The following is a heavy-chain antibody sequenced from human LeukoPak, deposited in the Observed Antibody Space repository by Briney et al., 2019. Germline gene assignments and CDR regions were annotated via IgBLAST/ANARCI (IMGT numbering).Heavy chain of an antibody. CDR2: TYYRSKWYN. CDR1: GDSVSSNSAA. CDR3: ARDLNASGSYPPRDNWFDP. Sequence: SQALSLTCAISGDSVSSNSAAWNWIRQSPSRGLEWLGRTYYRSKWYNDYAVSVKSRITINPDTSKNQFSLQLNSVTPEDMAVYYCARDLNASGSYPPRDNWFDPWGQGTLVTVSS. D-gene: IGHD1-26*01. J-gene: IGHJ5*02. V-gene: IGHV6-1*01.